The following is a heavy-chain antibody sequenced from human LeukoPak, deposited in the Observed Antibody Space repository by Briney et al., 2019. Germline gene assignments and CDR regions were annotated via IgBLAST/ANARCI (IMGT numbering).Heavy chain of an antibody. D-gene: IGHD3-10*01. CDR3: VRDQYYGSGSYEY. Sequence: GGSLRLSCAASGFTFSSYWMHWVRQAPGKGLVWVSRINRDGRSTSYADFVKGRFTISRDNAKNTVFLQLNSLRAEDTAVYYCVRDQYYGSGSYEYWGQGTLVTVSS. V-gene: IGHV3-74*01. CDR2: INRDGRST. CDR1: GFTFSSYW. J-gene: IGHJ4*02.